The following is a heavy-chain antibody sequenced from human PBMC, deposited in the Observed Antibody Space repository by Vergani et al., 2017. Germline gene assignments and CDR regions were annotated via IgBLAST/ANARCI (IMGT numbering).Heavy chain of an antibody. V-gene: IGHV1-24*01. CDR3: ARAGRCSSTSCYKFVDYYYYMDV. CDR2: FDPEHGEV. Sequence: QVQLVQSGSEVRKPGASVKVSCQVSGYSLTELTIHWVRQAPGKGLEWMGGFDPEHGEVTFAHHIQGRVTMTEDRSTDTAYMELSSLRSEDTAVYYCARAGRCSSTSCYKFVDYYYYMDVWGKGTTVTVSS. J-gene: IGHJ6*03. CDR1: GYSLTELT. D-gene: IGHD2-2*02.